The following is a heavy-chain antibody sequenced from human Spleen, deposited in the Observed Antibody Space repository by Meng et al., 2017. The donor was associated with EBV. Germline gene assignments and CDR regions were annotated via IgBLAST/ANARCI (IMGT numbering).Heavy chain of an antibody. CDR3: ARGLAYGDHGIDS. D-gene: IGHD4-17*01. J-gene: IGHJ4*02. CDR1: GYIFNTYA. V-gene: IGHV7-4-1*02. Sequence: HVTLEQTGVELKKPGASVKVSCKASGYIFNTYAMNWVRQAPGQGLEWVGWINTNTGFPTYAQGFTGRFVFSLDTSVSTAYLQISSLRPEDSAVYYCARGLAYGDHGIDSWGQGTLVTVSS. CDR2: INTNTGFP.